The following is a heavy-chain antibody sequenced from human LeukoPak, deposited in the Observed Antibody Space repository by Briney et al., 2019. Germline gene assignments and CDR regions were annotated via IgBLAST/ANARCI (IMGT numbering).Heavy chain of an antibody. CDR1: GYTFTGYG. Sequence: ASVKVSCKASGYTFTGYGINWVRQATGQGLEWMGWMNPNSGNTGYAQKFQGRVTMTRNTSISTAYMELSSLRSEDTAVYYCARYYDFWSGPLDYWGQGTLVTVSS. V-gene: IGHV1-8*01. D-gene: IGHD3-3*01. CDR2: MNPNSGNT. CDR3: ARYYDFWSGPLDY. J-gene: IGHJ4*02.